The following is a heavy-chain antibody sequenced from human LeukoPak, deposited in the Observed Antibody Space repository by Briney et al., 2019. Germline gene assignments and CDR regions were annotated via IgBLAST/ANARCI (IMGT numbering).Heavy chain of an antibody. V-gene: IGHV4-61*08. Sequence: SETLSLTCTVSGGSISSGGYYWSWIRQPPGKGLEWIGYLYDSGSTIYNPSLKSRVTISLDTSKNQLSLTLNSVTAADTAVYYCARNMAYWGQGTLVTVSS. J-gene: IGHJ4*02. CDR1: GGSISSGGYY. D-gene: IGHD2/OR15-2a*01. CDR2: LYDSGST. CDR3: ARNMAY.